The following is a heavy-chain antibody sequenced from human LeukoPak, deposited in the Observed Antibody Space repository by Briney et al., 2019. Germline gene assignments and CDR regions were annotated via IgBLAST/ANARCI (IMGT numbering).Heavy chain of an antibody. CDR2: INWNGGST. CDR3: ARDSIVEATYFDY. D-gene: IGHD1-26*01. J-gene: IGHJ4*02. CDR1: GFSFSSYA. Sequence: GGSLRLSCAASGFSFSSYAMSWVRQAPGKGLEWVSGINWNGGSTGYADSVKGRFTISRDNAKNSLYLQMNSLRAEDTALYYCARDSIVEATYFDYWGQGTLVTVSS. V-gene: IGHV3-20*04.